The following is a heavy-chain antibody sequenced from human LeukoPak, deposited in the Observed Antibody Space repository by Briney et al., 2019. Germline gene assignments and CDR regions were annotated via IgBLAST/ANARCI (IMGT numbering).Heavy chain of an antibody. CDR3: ARVVPAAIRGVSAFDI. CDR1: GGSISSCGYS. J-gene: IGHJ3*02. V-gene: IGHV4-30-2*01. D-gene: IGHD2-2*02. Sequence: SETLSLTCAVSGGSISSCGYSWSWIRQPPGKGLEWIGYIYHSGSTYYNPSLKSRVTISVDRSKNQFSLKLSSVTAADTAVYYCARVVPAAIRGVSAFDIWGQGTMVTVSS. CDR2: IYHSGST.